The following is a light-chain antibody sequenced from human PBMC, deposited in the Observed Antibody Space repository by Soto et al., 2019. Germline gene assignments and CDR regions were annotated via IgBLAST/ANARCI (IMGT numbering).Light chain of an antibody. V-gene: IGKV1-33*01. CDR3: QQYDSMPLT. CDR2: DAY. CDR1: HDIGNY. Sequence: DIQMTQSPSALSASVGDRVTITCQASHDIGNYLNWYQQKPGTAAALLNYDAYTLERGVPSRFSGGGCGADFSFTSNMLQPEDVASYCCQQYDSMPLTFGGGTKLEIK. J-gene: IGKJ2*01.